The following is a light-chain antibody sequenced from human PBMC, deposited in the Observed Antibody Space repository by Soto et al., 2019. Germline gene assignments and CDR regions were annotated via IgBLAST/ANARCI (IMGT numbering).Light chain of an antibody. CDR2: GAS. Sequence: IVLTQSPPTLSLSPGERATLSCRASQSVTSSYLAWYQQKPGQAPRLLISGASSRATGIPDRFSGSGSGTDFTLTISRLEPEDFAVYYCQQYSTSRLTFGGGTKVEIK. CDR1: QSVTSSY. CDR3: QQYSTSRLT. J-gene: IGKJ4*01. V-gene: IGKV3-20*01.